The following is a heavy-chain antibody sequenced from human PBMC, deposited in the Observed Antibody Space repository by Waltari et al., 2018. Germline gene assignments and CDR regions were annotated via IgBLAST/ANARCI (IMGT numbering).Heavy chain of an antibody. CDR1: AFTFPDYY. CDR2: ITSSGGYT. Sequence: QVQLMESGGSLVKPGGSLSLSCAASAFTFPDYYMSWLRQAPGKGLEWISYITSSGGYTDYADSMEGRFTISRDNAKNSLYLMVNNLSAEDTAIYYCARSNVAHYFDNSAFDYWGQGALVTVSS. CDR3: ARSNVAHYFDNSAFDY. J-gene: IGHJ4*02. D-gene: IGHD3-22*01. V-gene: IGHV3-11*06.